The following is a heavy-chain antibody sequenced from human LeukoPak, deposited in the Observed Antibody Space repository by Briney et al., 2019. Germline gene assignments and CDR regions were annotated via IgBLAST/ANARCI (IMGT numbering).Heavy chain of an antibody. Sequence: PSETLSLTCAVYGGSFSGYYWSWIRQPPGKGLEWIGEINHSGSTNYNPSLKSRVTISVDTSKNQFSLKLSSVTAADTAVYYCARGYRRQYNWNYDWTYYYYYYYMDVWGKGTTVTVSS. D-gene: IGHD1-7*01. V-gene: IGHV4-34*01. CDR2: INHSGST. CDR1: GGSFSGYY. J-gene: IGHJ6*03. CDR3: ARGYRRQYNWNYDWTYYYYYYYMDV.